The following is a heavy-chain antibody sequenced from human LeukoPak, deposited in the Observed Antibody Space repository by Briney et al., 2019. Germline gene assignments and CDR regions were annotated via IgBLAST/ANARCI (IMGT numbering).Heavy chain of an antibody. CDR2: INPSGGST. D-gene: IGHD5-18*01. J-gene: IGHJ4*02. CDR1: GYTFTSYD. CDR3: ARGREWIQLHYYFDY. V-gene: IGHV1-46*01. Sequence: ASVKVSCKASGYTFTSYDINWVRQAPGQGLEWMGIINPSGGSTSYAQKFQGRVTMTRDMSTSTVYMELSSLRSEDTAVYYCARGREWIQLHYYFDYWGQGTLVTVSS.